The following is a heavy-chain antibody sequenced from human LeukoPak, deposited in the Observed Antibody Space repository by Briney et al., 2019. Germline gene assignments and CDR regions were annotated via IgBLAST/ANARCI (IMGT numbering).Heavy chain of an antibody. CDR1: GFIFSNYD. CDR3: ARDRGAGRNGYDY. V-gene: IGHV3-33*08. D-gene: IGHD3-10*01. J-gene: IGHJ4*02. CDR2: IWYDGSNK. Sequence: GGSLRLSCAASGFIFSNYDMSWVRQAPGKGLEWVAVIWYDGSNKNHADSVKGRFSISRDNSKNTLYLQMNSLRAEDTAVYYCARDRGAGRNGYDYWGQGTLVTVSS.